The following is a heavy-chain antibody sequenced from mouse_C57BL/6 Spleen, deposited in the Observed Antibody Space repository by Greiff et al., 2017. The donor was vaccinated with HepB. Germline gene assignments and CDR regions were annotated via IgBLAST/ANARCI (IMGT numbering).Heavy chain of an antibody. J-gene: IGHJ3*01. CDR2: INPNNGGT. CDR1: GYTFPAYN. V-gene: IGHV1-18*01. Sequence: EVQLQQSGPELVKPGASVKISCKAAGYTFPAYNMDWVKKSHGKSLEWIGDINPNNGGTIYNQKFKGKATLTVDKSSSTAYMELRSLTSEDTAVYYCVIYYGNSWFAYWGQGTLVTVSA. CDR3: VIYYGNSWFAY. D-gene: IGHD2-1*01.